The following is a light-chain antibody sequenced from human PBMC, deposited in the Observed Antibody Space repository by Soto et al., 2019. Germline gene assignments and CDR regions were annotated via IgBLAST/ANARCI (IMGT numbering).Light chain of an antibody. Sequence: DIPMTQSPSTLSASVGDRVTITCRASQTLRTWLAWYQQKPGKAPKLLIYDVSILQSGVPSRFIGSGSGTEFTLTISSLQPDDFATYYCQQYNGYPLTFGGGTKVEFK. CDR2: DVS. V-gene: IGKV1-5*01. CDR1: QTLRTW. J-gene: IGKJ4*01. CDR3: QQYNGYPLT.